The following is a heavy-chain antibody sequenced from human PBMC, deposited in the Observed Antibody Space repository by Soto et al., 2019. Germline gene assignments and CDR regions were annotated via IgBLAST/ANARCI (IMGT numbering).Heavy chain of an antibody. CDR2: FDPEDGET. J-gene: IGHJ3*02. CDR3: ATDSTSITIFGVVKGDAFDI. V-gene: IGHV1-24*01. Sequence: ASVKVSCKVSGYTLTELSMHWVRQAPGKGLEWMGGFDPEDGETIYAQKFQGRVTMTEDTSTDTAYMELSSLRSEDTAVYYCATDSTSITIFGVVKGDAFDIWGQGTMVTVSS. D-gene: IGHD3-3*01. CDR1: GYTLTELS.